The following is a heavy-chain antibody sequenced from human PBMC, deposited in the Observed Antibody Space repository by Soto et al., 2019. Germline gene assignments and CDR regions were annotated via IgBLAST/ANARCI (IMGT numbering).Heavy chain of an antibody. V-gene: IGHV3-7*01. Sequence: GGSLRLSCAASGFTFISYWMSWVRQAPGKGLEWVANIKQDGSEKYYVDSVKGRFTISRDNAKNSLYLQMNSLRAEDTAVYYCAREKRSYPYWGQGTLVTVSS. CDR3: AREKRSYPY. J-gene: IGHJ4*02. CDR1: GFTFISYW. CDR2: IKQDGSEK.